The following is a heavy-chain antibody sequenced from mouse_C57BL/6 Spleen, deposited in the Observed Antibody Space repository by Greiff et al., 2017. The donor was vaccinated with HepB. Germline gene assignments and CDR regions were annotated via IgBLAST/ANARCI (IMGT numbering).Heavy chain of an antibody. CDR2: INPYNGGT. V-gene: IGHV1-19*01. J-gene: IGHJ4*01. CDR1: GYTFTDYY. D-gene: IGHD2-14*01. CDR3: ARKRVRDYAMDY. Sequence: VQLQQSGPVLVKPGASVKMSCKASGYTFTDYYMNWVKQSHGKSLEWIGVINPYNGGTSYNQKFKGKATLTVDKSSSTAYMELNSLTSEDSAVYYCARKRVRDYAMDYWGQGTSVTVSS.